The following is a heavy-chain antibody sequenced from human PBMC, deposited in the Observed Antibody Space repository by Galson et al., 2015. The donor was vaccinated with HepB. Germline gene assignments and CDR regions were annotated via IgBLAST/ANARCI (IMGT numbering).Heavy chain of an antibody. D-gene: IGHD3-3*01. Sequence: SLRLSCAASGFTFSSYAMGWVRQAPGKGLEWVSAISGSGGSTYYADSVKGRFTISRDNSKNTLYLQMNSLRAEDTAVYYCARKLESDHKTHGGMDVWGQGTTVTVSS. CDR3: ARKLESDHKTHGGMDV. CDR1: GFTFSSYA. V-gene: IGHV3-23*01. CDR2: ISGSGGST. J-gene: IGHJ6*02.